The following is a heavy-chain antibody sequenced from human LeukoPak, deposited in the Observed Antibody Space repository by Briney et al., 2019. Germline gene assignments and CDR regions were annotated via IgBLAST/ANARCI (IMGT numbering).Heavy chain of an antibody. Sequence: SVKVSCKASGGTFSSYAISWVRQAPGQGLEWMGRIIPILGIANYAQKFQGRVTITADKSTSTAYMELSSLRSEDTAVYYCARDLSSGSYYNDYWGQGTLVTVSS. CDR1: GGTFSSYA. V-gene: IGHV1-69*04. J-gene: IGHJ4*02. CDR2: IIPILGIA. D-gene: IGHD3-10*01. CDR3: ARDLSSGSYYNDY.